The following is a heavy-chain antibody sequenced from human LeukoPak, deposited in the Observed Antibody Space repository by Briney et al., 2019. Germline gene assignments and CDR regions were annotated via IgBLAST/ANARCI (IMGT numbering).Heavy chain of an antibody. CDR1: GYTFTSYG. D-gene: IGHD2-2*02. J-gene: IGHJ5*02. Sequence: ASVKVSCKASGYTFTSYGISWVRQAPGQGLEWMGWISAYNGNTNYAQKLQGRVTMTTDTSTSTAYMELRSLRSDDTDVYYCASDRPYLRQLLYKISDWFDPWGQGTLVTVSS. CDR3: ASDRPYLRQLLYKISDWFDP. V-gene: IGHV1-18*01. CDR2: ISAYNGNT.